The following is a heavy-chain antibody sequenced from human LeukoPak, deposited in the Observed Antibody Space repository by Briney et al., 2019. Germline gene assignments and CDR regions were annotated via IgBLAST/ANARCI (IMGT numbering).Heavy chain of an antibody. Sequence: GGSLRLSCAASGFTFSSYAMHWVRQAPGKGLEWVAVISYDGSNKYYADSVEGRFTISRDNSKNTLYLQMNSLRAEDTAVYYCARGHDSSGYTLGYWGQGTLVTVSS. J-gene: IGHJ4*02. D-gene: IGHD3-22*01. CDR3: ARGHDSSGYTLGY. V-gene: IGHV3-30-3*01. CDR2: ISYDGSNK. CDR1: GFTFSSYA.